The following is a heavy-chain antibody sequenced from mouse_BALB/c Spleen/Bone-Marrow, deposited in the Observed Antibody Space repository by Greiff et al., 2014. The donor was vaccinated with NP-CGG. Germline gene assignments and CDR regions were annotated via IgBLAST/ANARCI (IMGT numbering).Heavy chain of an antibody. CDR3: VREGAYYGDYDWYFDV. J-gene: IGHJ1*01. CDR2: IWTGGGT. D-gene: IGHD2-13*01. V-gene: IGHV2-9-2*01. CDR1: GFSLTSYD. Sequence: VQLKESGPGLVAPSQSLSITCTVSGFSLTSYDINWIRQPPGKGLEWLGVIWTGGGTNYNSAFMSRLSISKDNSKSQVFLKMNSLQTDDTAIYYCVREGAYYGDYDWYFDVWGAGTTVTVSS.